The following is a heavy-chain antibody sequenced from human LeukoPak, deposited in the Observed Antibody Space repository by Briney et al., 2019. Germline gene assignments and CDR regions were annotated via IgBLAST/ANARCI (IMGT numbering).Heavy chain of an antibody. CDR1: GGSISSSSYY. V-gene: IGHV4-39*01. D-gene: IGHD3-22*01. Sequence: SETLSLTCTLSGGSISSSSYYWAWIRQPPGKGLEWIGRIYYSGSTYYHPSLKSRVPISVDTSKTQFSLKLSSVTAADTAVYYCASFYYYDSSGYIFDYWGQGTLVTVSS. CDR3: ASFYYYDSSGYIFDY. CDR2: IYYSGST. J-gene: IGHJ4*02.